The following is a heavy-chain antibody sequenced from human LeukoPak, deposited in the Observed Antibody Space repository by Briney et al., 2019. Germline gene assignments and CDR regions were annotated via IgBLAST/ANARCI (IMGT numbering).Heavy chain of an antibody. CDR2: ISYDGSNK. CDR3: ARGLGGYDFGLDY. CDR1: GFTFSSYA. D-gene: IGHD5-12*01. J-gene: IGHJ4*02. Sequence: GGSLRLSCAASGFTFSSYAMHWVRQAPGKGLEWVAVISYDGSNKYYADSVKGRFTISRDNSKNTLYLQMNSLRAEDTAVYYCARGLGGYDFGLDYWGQGTLVTVSS. V-gene: IGHV3-30*14.